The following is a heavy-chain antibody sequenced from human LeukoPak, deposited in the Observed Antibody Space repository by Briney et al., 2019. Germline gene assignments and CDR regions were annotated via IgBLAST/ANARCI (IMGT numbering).Heavy chain of an antibody. V-gene: IGHV4-59*12. J-gene: IGHJ4*02. CDR2: IHSSRGT. CDR3: ARDDGEGIDY. D-gene: IGHD3-10*01. Sequence: PSETLSLTCTVSGGSISNYYWSWIRQPPGKGLEWIGYIHSSRGTNYNPSLKSRVTIPPDTSRNQFSLKLSSVTAADTAVYYCARDDGEGIDYWGQGTLVTVSS. CDR1: GGSISNYY.